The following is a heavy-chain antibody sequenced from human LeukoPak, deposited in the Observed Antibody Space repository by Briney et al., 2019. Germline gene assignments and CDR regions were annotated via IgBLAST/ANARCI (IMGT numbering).Heavy chain of an antibody. Sequence: EAGGSLRLSCAASGFTFSSYEMNWVRQAPGKGLEWVSYISSSGSTIYYADSVKGRFTIPRDNAKNSLYLQMNSLRAEDTAVYYCARERYGAPIDYWGQGTLVTVSS. D-gene: IGHD4-17*01. CDR1: GFTFSSYE. J-gene: IGHJ4*02. V-gene: IGHV3-48*03. CDR3: ARERYGAPIDY. CDR2: ISSSGSTI.